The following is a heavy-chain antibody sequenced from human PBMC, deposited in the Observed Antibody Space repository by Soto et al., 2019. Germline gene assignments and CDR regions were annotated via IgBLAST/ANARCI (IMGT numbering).Heavy chain of an antibody. CDR3: ARPYYGSGSPKF. V-gene: IGHV1-2*02. Sequence: VSWKASGDGLADSYWCWVRQAPGQGLEWMGWINPKSGGTDFAQKFQGRVTMTRDTAISTAYMELSRLRSDDTAVYYCARPYYGSGSPKFWGQRTLVTVSS. CDR2: INPKSGGT. J-gene: IGHJ4*02. D-gene: IGHD3-10*01. CDR1: GDGLADSY.